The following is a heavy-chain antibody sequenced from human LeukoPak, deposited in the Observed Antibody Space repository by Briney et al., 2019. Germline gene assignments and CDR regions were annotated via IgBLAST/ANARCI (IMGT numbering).Heavy chain of an antibody. CDR1: GFTFSSYW. J-gene: IGHJ6*02. V-gene: IGHV3-74*01. Sequence: GGSLRLSCAASGFTFSSYWMHWVRQAPGKGLVWVSRINSDGSSTSYADSVKGRFTISRDNAKNTLYLQMNSLRAEDTAVYYCARDASASGQWIQLWFSYCGMDVWGQGTTVTVSS. CDR2: INSDGSST. CDR3: ARDASASGQWIQLWFSYCGMDV. D-gene: IGHD5-18*01.